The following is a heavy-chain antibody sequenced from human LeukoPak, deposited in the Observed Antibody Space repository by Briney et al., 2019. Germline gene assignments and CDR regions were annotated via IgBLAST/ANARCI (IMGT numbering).Heavy chain of an antibody. V-gene: IGHV1-24*01. CDR2: CDPEDGET. CDR3: ATTAGYYYDSSGYPFDY. Sequence: ASVKVSCNVSGYTLTELSMHWVRQAPGKGLEWMGGCDPEDGETIYAQKFQGRVTMTEDTSTDTAYMELSSLRSEDTAVYYCATTAGYYYDSSGYPFDYWGQGTLVTVSS. D-gene: IGHD3-22*01. CDR1: GYTLTELS. J-gene: IGHJ4*02.